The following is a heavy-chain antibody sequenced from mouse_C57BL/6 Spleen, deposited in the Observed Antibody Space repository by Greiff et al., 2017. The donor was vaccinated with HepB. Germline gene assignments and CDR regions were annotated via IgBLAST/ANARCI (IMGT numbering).Heavy chain of an antibody. CDR1: GYTFTDYE. Sequence: QVQLQQSGAELVRPGASVTLSCKASGYTFTDYEMHWVKQTPVHGLEWIGAIDPETGGTAYNQKFKGKAILTADKSSSTAYMELRSLTSEDSAVYYCTSSYSNYVYFDYWGQVTTLTVSS. D-gene: IGHD2-5*01. CDR2: IDPETGGT. V-gene: IGHV1-15*01. J-gene: IGHJ2*01. CDR3: TSSYSNYVYFDY.